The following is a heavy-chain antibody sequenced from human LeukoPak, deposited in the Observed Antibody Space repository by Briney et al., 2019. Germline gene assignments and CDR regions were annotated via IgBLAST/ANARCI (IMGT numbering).Heavy chain of an antibody. CDR1: GGSFSGYY. V-gene: IGHV4-34*01. Sequence: PSETLSLTCAVYGGSFSGYYWSWIRQPSGKGLEWIGEINHSGSTNYNPSLKSRVTISVDTSKNQFSLKLSSVTAEDTAVYYCARDLRSGWYKFSWYFDLWGRGTLVTVSS. J-gene: IGHJ2*01. CDR3: ARDLRSGWYKFSWYFDL. D-gene: IGHD6-19*01. CDR2: INHSGST.